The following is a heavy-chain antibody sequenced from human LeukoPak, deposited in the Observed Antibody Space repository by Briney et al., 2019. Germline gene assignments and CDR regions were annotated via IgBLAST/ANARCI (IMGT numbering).Heavy chain of an antibody. V-gene: IGHV4-34*01. Sequence: SETLSLTCAVYGGSFSGYYWSWIRQPPGKGLEWIGEINHSGSTNYNPSLKSRVTISVDTSKNQFSLKLSSVTAADTAVYYCARLCDILTGCRTMWDQGTLVTVSS. D-gene: IGHD3-9*01. J-gene: IGHJ4*02. CDR1: GGSFSGYY. CDR2: INHSGST. CDR3: ARLCDILTGCRTM.